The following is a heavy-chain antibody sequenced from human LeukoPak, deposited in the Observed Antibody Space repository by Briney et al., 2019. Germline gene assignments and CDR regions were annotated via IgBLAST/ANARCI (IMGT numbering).Heavy chain of an antibody. CDR1: GYTFTGYY. CDR3: ARDLGGFIDTSYYYYYGMDV. Sequence: ASVKVSCKASGYTFTGYYMHWVRQAPGQGLEWMGWINPNSGGTNYAQKFQGRVTMTRDTSISTAYMELSRLRSDDTAVYYCARDLGGFIDTSYYYYYGMDVWGQGTTVTVSS. V-gene: IGHV1-2*02. D-gene: IGHD3-16*01. J-gene: IGHJ6*02. CDR2: INPNSGGT.